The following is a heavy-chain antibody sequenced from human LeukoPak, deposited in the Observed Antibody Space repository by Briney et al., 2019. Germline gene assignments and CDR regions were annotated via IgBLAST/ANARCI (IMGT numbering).Heavy chain of an antibody. J-gene: IGHJ1*01. Sequence: PSETLSLTCAVYGGSFSGYYWSWIRQPPGKGLEWIGEINHSGSTNYNPSLKSRVTISVDTSKNQFSLKLSSVTAADTAAYYCATTVPAAMSPHWGQGTLVTVSS. CDR2: INHSGST. CDR1: GGSFSGYY. V-gene: IGHV4-34*01. CDR3: ATTVPAAMSPH. D-gene: IGHD2-2*01.